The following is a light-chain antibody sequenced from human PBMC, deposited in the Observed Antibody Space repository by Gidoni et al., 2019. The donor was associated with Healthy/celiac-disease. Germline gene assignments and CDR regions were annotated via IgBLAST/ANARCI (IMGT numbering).Light chain of an antibody. CDR1: SSDVGGYNY. CDR2: EVS. CDR3: SSYTSSSTWV. J-gene: IGLJ3*02. Sequence: QSALTQPATVSGSPGQSITTSCTGTSSDVGGYNYVSWYQQHPGKAPKLMIYEVSNRPSGVSNRFSGSKSGNTASLPISGLQAADEADYYCSSYTSSSTWVFGGGTKLTVL. V-gene: IGLV2-14*01.